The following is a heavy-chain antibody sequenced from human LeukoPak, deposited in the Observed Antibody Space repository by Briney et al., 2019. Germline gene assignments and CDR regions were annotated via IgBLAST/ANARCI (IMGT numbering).Heavy chain of an antibody. CDR3: ARDRSIAAAGTDLDY. CDR1: GYAFTSYG. D-gene: IGHD6-13*01. J-gene: IGHJ4*02. V-gene: IGHV1-18*01. Sequence: ASVKVSCKASGYAFTSYGISWVRQAPGQGLEWMGWISAYNGNTNYAQKLQGRVTMTTDTSTSTAYMELRSLRSDDTAVYYCARDRSIAAAGTDLDYWGQGTLVTVSS. CDR2: ISAYNGNT.